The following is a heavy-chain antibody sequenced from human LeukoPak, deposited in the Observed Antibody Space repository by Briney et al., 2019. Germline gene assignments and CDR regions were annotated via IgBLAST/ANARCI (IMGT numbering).Heavy chain of an antibody. CDR2: SYCEEWVAISYSGGTS. V-gene: IGHV3-53*01. Sequence: GGSLRLSCAASGFTVSTDHMSWVRQAPGKGLEWVAISYCEEWVAISYSGGTSQYAESVKGRFTISRDNAKESLYLQMNSLRDEDTAVYYCAREDDSWGPNNPDLWGQGTMVTVSS. CDR1: GFTVSTDH. D-gene: IGHD7-27*01. J-gene: IGHJ3*01. CDR3: AREDDSWGPNNPDL.